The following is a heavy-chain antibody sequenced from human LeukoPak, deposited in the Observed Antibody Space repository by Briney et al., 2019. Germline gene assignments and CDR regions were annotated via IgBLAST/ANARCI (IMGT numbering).Heavy chain of an antibody. CDR2: ISPTGSTT. CDR3: ARQQATAYAFDI. V-gene: IGHV3-74*01. D-gene: IGHD5-12*01. CDR1: GFSFSGHW. J-gene: IGHJ3*02. Sequence: LRLSXTASGFSFSGHWMHWARQLPGKGLVWVSRISPTGSTTSYADSVKGRFTISRDNSKNTLYLQMNSLRAEDTAVYYCARQQATAYAFDIWGQGTMVTVSS.